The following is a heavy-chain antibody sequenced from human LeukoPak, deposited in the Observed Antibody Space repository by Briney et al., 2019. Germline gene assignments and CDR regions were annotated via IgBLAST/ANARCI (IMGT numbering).Heavy chain of an antibody. D-gene: IGHD3-9*01. J-gene: IGHJ4*02. V-gene: IGHV3-53*01. CDR3: ARGLLIFDRGGLFDY. CDR2: LYSDGTT. Sequence: PGESLRLSCAASGFDVVNNYMSWVRQAPGKGLEWVAILYSDGTTYYAQSVKGRFSISRDSSKNTLYLQLSSLKSDDTAVYYCARGLLIFDRGGLFDYWGQGTLVSVSS. CDR1: GFDVVNNY.